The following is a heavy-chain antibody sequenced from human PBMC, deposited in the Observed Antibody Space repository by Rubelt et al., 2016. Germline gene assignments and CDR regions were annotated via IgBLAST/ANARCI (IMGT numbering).Heavy chain of an antibody. CDR3: ARGSIAAHSYVDD. Sequence: QVQLVQSGAEVKKPGASVKVSCKASGYTFTGDYMHWVRPAPGQGLEWMGRIKPNSGGTNFAKKFQGRVTMTRDTSISTVYVELVSVTPADTAVNNCARGSIAAHSYVDDWGRGTLVIVSS. V-gene: IGHV1-2*06. J-gene: IGHJ4*02. D-gene: IGHD6-6*01. CDR1: GYTFTGDY. CDR2: IKPNSGGT.